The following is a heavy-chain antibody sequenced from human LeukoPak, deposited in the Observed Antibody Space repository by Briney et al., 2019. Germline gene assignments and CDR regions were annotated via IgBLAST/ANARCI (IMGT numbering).Heavy chain of an antibody. V-gene: IGHV1-18*01. J-gene: IGHJ4*02. CDR3: ARDLTHRRNYDNSGYQIVPAF. Sequence: ASVKVSCKTSGYTFTSYGISWVRQAPGQRLEWMGWISGYNGNTKYVQKFQGRITMTTDTSTSTAYMELRSLRSDDTAVYYCARDLTHRRNYDNSGYQIVPAFWGQGTLVTVSS. CDR1: GYTFTSYG. CDR2: ISGYNGNT. D-gene: IGHD3-22*01.